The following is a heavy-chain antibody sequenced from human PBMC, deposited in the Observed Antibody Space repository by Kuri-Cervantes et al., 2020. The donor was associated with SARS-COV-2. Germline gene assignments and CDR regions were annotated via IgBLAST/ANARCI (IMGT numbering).Heavy chain of an antibody. J-gene: IGHJ3*01. CDR1: GFRFTTYW. V-gene: IGHV5-51*01. Sequence: GGSLRLSCKGSGFRFTTYWIGWVRQMPGKGLEWMAIIYPTDSDTRYSPSFQGQVTISADKSISTAYLQWSSPKASDSAMYYCARTRGSYYTDAFDLWGQGTMVTVSS. D-gene: IGHD1-26*01. CDR3: ARTRGSYYTDAFDL. CDR2: IYPTDSDT.